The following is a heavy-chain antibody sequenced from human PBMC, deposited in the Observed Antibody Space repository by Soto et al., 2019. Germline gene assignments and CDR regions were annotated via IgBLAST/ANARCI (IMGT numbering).Heavy chain of an antibody. J-gene: IGHJ4*02. D-gene: IGHD3-3*01. CDR2: ISAYNGNT. Sequence: QVQLVQSGAEVKKPGASVKVSCKASGYTFTRYGISWVRQAPGQGLEWMGWISAYNGNTNYAQKPQGRVTMTTDTSTSTAYMELRSLRSDDTAVYYCARLPTLSYYDFWSGYEPAFDYWGQGTLVTVSS. V-gene: IGHV1-18*01. CDR3: ARLPTLSYYDFWSGYEPAFDY. CDR1: GYTFTRYG.